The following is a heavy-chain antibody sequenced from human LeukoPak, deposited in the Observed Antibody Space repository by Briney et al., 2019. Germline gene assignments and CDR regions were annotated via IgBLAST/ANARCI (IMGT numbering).Heavy chain of an antibody. J-gene: IGHJ4*02. D-gene: IGHD1-26*01. Sequence: QPGRSLRLSCAASGFTFSSYAMSWVRQAPGKGLEWVSGISGSGGSTFYADSVKGRFTISRDNSKNTLYLQMNSLRAEDTAVYYCDGDSGSYYLGYWGQGTLVTVSS. CDR1: GFTFSSYA. V-gene: IGHV3-23*01. CDR2: ISGSGGST. CDR3: DGDSGSYYLGY.